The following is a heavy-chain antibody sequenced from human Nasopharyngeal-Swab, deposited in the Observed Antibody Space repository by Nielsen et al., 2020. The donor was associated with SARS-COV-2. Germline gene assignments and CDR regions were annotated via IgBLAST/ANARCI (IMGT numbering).Heavy chain of an antibody. J-gene: IGHJ5*02. Sequence: GESLKISCAASGFTFSSYSMNLVRQAPGKGLEWVSSISSSSSYIYYADSVKGRFTISRDNAKNTLYLQMNSLRAEDTAVYFCAREGRDGAVSSWGQGTLVTVSS. D-gene: IGHD5-24*01. CDR2: ISSSSSYI. V-gene: IGHV3-21*04. CDR1: GFTFSSYS. CDR3: AREGRDGAVSS.